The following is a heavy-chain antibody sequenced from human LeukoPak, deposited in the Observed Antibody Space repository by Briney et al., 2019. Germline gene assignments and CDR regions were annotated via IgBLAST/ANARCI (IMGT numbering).Heavy chain of an antibody. CDR2: IYPGDSDT. D-gene: IGHD6-13*01. J-gene: IGHJ4*02. V-gene: IGHV5-51*01. CDR3: ARLSGSFHFDY. Sequence: GESLQISCQASGYSFTNYWIGWVRQMPGKGLEWMGIIYPGDSDTRYSPSFQGQVTISADKSISTAYLQWSSLKVSDTAMYYCARLSGSFHFDYWGQGTLVTVSS. CDR1: GYSFTNYW.